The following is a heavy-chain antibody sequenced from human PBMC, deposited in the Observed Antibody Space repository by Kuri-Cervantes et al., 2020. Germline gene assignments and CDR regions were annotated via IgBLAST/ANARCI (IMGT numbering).Heavy chain of an antibody. J-gene: IGHJ4*02. V-gene: IGHV3-9*01. CDR3: ARDQGTKRVVIWDYGTWSFDY. Sequence: GGSLRLSCAASGFTFDDYAMHWVRQAPWKGLEWVSGISWNSGSIGYADSVKGRFTISRDNAKNSLYLQMNSLRAEDTAVYYCARDQGTKRVVIWDYGTWSFDYWGQGTLVTVSS. D-gene: IGHD4-17*01. CDR2: ISWNSGSI. CDR1: GFTFDDYA.